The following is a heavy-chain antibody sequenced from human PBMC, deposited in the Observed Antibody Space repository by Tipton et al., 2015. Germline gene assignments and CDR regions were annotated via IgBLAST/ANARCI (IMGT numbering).Heavy chain of an antibody. CDR3: ATPMQLRIGGALDL. V-gene: IGHV3-48*03. D-gene: IGHD3-16*01. J-gene: IGHJ3*01. Sequence: GSLRLSCVASGYTIASHSFNWVRQTQGKGLEWIAYMSSSGATLYYADSVRDRFTISRDNDKNSVFLQMNSLRAEDTAVYYCATPMQLRIGGALDLWGLGTLVTVSS. CDR1: GYTIASHS. CDR2: MSSSGATL.